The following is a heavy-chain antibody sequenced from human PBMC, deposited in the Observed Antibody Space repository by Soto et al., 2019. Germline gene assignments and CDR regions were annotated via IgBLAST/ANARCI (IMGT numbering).Heavy chain of an antibody. Sequence: PGGSLRLSCAASGFTLTNYDMHWVRQAPGKGLEWMALILHDGSAEYYADSVKGRFTISRDNSKNTLYLQMNSLRAEDTAVYYCARSRDGYSFYFYYGMDGWGQGTTVTVSS. CDR3: ARSRDGYSFYFYYGMDG. V-gene: IGHV3-30*03. CDR2: ILHDGSAE. D-gene: IGHD4-4*01. J-gene: IGHJ6*02. CDR1: GFTLTNYD.